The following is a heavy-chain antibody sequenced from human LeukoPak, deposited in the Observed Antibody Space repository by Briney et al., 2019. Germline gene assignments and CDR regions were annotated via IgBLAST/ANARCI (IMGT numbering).Heavy chain of an antibody. CDR2: IYYSGST. CDR1: GGSISSSSYY. J-gene: IGHJ4*02. D-gene: IGHD3-10*01. Sequence: SETLSLTCTVSGGSISSSSYYWGWIRQPPGKGLEWIGSIYYSGSTYYNPSLKSRVTISVDTSKNQFSLKLSSVTAADTAVYYCASPAVVRGAPIDYWGQGTLVTVSS. CDR3: ASPAVVRGAPIDY. V-gene: IGHV4-39*01.